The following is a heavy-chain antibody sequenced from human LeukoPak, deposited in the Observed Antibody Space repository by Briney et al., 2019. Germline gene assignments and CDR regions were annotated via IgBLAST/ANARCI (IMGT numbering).Heavy chain of an antibody. Sequence: SETLSLTCTVSGGSISSYYWSWIRQAPGKGLEWIWYIYYSGSTNYNPSLKSRVTISVDTSKNQFSLKLSSVTAADTAVYYCARLGYYDFWSGYSLGMDVWGQGTTVTVSS. V-gene: IGHV4-59*08. D-gene: IGHD3-3*01. CDR3: ARLGYYDFWSGYSLGMDV. CDR1: GGSISSYY. CDR2: IYYSGST. J-gene: IGHJ6*02.